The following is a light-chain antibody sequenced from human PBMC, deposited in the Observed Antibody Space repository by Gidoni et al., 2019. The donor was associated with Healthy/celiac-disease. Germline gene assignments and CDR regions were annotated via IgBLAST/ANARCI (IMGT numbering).Light chain of an antibody. CDR1: QSVSSSY. CDR2: GAS. Sequence: EIVLTQSPGTLSLSPGERATLSCRASQSVSSSYLAWYQQTPGQAPRLLIYGASSRATGIPDRFSGSGSGTDFTLTISRLEPEDFAVYYCQQYGSSRTFXQXTKVEIK. J-gene: IGKJ1*01. V-gene: IGKV3-20*01. CDR3: QQYGSSRT.